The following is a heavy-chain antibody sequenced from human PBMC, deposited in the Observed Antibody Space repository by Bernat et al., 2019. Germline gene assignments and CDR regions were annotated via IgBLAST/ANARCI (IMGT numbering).Heavy chain of an antibody. D-gene: IGHD6-6*01. J-gene: IGHJ6*03. CDR3: ARAVLRSSRLYYYYYMDV. CDR2: IIPIFGTA. V-gene: IGHV1-69*01. Sequence: QVQLVQSGAEVKKPGSSVKVSCKASGDTFSSYAISWVRQAPGQGLEWMGGIIPIFGTANYTQKFQGRVTMTADESTSTAYMELSSLRAEDTAVYYCARAVLRSSRLYYYYYMDVWGKGTTVTVSS. CDR1: GDTFSSYA.